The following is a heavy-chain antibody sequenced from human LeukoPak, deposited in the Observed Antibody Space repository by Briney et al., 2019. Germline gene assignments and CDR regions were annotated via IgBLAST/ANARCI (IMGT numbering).Heavy chain of an antibody. D-gene: IGHD6-13*01. CDR3: AKDHGYSSSSLNWFDP. V-gene: IGHV3-9*01. CDR2: ISWNSGSI. Sequence: PGGSLRLSCAASGFTFDDYAMHWVRQAPGKGLEWVSGISWNSGSIGYADSVKGRFTISRDNAKNSLYLQMNSLRAEDTAVYYCAKDHGYSSSSLNWFDPWGQGTLVTVSS. J-gene: IGHJ5*02. CDR1: GFTFDDYA.